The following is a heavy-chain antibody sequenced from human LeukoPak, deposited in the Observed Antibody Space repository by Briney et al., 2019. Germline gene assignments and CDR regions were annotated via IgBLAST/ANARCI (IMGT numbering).Heavy chain of an antibody. Sequence: SETLSLTCTVSGGSISSSSYYWGWIRQPPGKGLEWIGSIYYSGSTYYNPSLKSRVTISVDTSKNQFSLKLSSVTAADTAVYYCARGHVLRYFRARGAFDYWGQGTLVTVSS. CDR2: IYYSGST. V-gene: IGHV4-39*07. CDR1: GGSISSSSYY. CDR3: ARGHVLRYFRARGAFDY. D-gene: IGHD3-9*01. J-gene: IGHJ4*02.